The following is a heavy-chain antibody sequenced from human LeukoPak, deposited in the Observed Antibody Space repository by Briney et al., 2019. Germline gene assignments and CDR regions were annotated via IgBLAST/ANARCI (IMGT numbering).Heavy chain of an antibody. CDR2: ISYDGSNK. J-gene: IGHJ4*02. CDR3: AKGDWLSYFDY. Sequence: GGSLRLSCAASGFTFSSYAMHWVRQAPGKGLEWVAVISYDGSNKYYADSVKGRFTISRDNSKNTLYLQMNSLRAEDTAVYYCAKGDWLSYFDYWGQGTLVTVSS. D-gene: IGHD3-9*01. CDR1: GFTFSSYA. V-gene: IGHV3-30*04.